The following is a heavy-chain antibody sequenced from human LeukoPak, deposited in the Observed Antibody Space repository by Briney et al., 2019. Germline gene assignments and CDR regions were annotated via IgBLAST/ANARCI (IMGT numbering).Heavy chain of an antibody. J-gene: IGHJ6*03. CDR3: ARDPTLPPNYYYYMDV. V-gene: IGHV3-21*01. CDR2: ISSSVSYI. Sequence: GGSLRLSCAASGFTFSSYSMNWVRQAPGKGLEWVSYISSSVSYIYNADSVKGRFTISRDNAKKSLYLQMNSLRAEDTAVYYCARDPTLPPNYYYYMDVWGKGTTVTVSS. CDR1: GFTFSSYS. D-gene: IGHD3-16*01.